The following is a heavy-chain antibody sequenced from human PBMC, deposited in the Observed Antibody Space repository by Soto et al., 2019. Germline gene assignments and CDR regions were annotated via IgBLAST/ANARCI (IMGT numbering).Heavy chain of an antibody. D-gene: IGHD1-26*01. CDR1: GYTFTSYD. CDR2: MNPNSGNT. CDR3: ARQAHRGSSDY. Sequence: QVQLVQSGAEVKKPGASVKVSCKASGYTFTSYDINWVRQATGQGLEWMGWMNPNSGNTGYAQKFHXXVTMTRTTSMSTDDMELSSLRSADTAVYYGARQAHRGSSDYWGQGTRVTVSS. V-gene: IGHV1-8*01. J-gene: IGHJ4*02.